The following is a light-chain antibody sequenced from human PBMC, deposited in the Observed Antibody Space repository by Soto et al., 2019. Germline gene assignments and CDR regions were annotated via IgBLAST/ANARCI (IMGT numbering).Light chain of an antibody. J-gene: IGLJ2*01. Sequence: QAVVTQEPSLTVSPGGTVTLTCASSTGAVTSGYYPNWFQQKPGQAPTSLIYSTTNRHSWTPARFSGSLLGGKAALTLSGVQPEDEAEYYCLLYYDGARVFGAGTKVTV. V-gene: IGLV7-43*01. CDR3: LLYYDGARV. CDR1: TGAVTSGYY. CDR2: STT.